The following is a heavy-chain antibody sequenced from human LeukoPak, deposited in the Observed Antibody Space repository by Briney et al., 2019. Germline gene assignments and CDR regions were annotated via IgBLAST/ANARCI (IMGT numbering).Heavy chain of an antibody. CDR3: ARGGYSYGSVWFDP. CDR1: GGSISSYY. CDR2: IYYNGST. J-gene: IGHJ5*02. Sequence: SETLSLTCTVSGGSISSYYWSWIRQPPGKGLEWIGYIYYNGSTNYNPSLKSRVTISVDTSKNQFSLKLSSVTAADTAVYYCARGGYSYGSVWFDPWGQGTLVTVSS. V-gene: IGHV4-59*01. D-gene: IGHD5-18*01.